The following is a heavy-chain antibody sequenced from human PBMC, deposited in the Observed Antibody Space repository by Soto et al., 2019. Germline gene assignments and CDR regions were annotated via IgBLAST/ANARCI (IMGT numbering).Heavy chain of an antibody. CDR1: GGSISSYY. CDR3: ARVGVAAAGHNWFDP. J-gene: IGHJ5*02. V-gene: IGHV4-4*07. Sequence: SETLSLTCTVSGGSISSYYWSWIRQPAGKGLQWIGRIYTSGSTNYNPSLKSRVTMSVDTSKNQFSLKLSSVTAADTAVYYCARVGVAAAGHNWFDPWGQGTLVTVSS. CDR2: IYTSGST. D-gene: IGHD6-13*01.